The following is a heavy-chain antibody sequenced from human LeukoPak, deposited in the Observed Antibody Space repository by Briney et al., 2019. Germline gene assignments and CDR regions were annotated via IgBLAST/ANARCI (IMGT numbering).Heavy chain of an antibody. J-gene: IGHJ4*02. V-gene: IGHV3-21*06. Sequence: PGGSLRLSCAASGFTFSTYRMNWVRQAPGKGLEWVSSISSSSSYIYYADSVNGRFTISRDNAKNSLFLQMNSLRAEDTAVYYCAREARVTTVLDYWGQGTQVTVFS. CDR2: ISSSSSYI. CDR3: AREARVTTVLDY. D-gene: IGHD4-17*01. CDR1: GFTFSTYR.